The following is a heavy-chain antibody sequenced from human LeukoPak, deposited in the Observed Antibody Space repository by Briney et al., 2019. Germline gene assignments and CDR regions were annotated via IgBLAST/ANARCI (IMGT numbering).Heavy chain of an antibody. CDR2: ISSYNGNT. CDR3: ARDLGGLPGDY. J-gene: IGHJ4*02. D-gene: IGHD3-10*01. CDR1: GYTFINYG. Sequence: GASVKVSCKTSGYTFINYGVSWGRQAPGQGLEWMGYISSYNGNTDYAQKFQGRVTMSTETSTSTVYMELRSLRSDDTAVYYCARDLGGLPGDYWGQGTLVTVSS. V-gene: IGHV1-18*01.